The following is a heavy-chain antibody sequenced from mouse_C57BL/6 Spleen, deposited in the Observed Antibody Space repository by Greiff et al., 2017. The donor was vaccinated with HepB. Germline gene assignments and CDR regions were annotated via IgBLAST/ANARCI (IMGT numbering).Heavy chain of an antibody. CDR2: IDPSDSYT. J-gene: IGHJ2*01. CDR1: GYTFTSYW. V-gene: IGHV1-50*01. CDR3: ARKDGDYFDY. Sequence: QVQLKQPGAELVKPGASVKLSCKASGYTFTSYWMQWVKQRPGQGLEWIGEIDPSDSYTNYNQKFKGKATLTVDTSSSTAYMQLSSLTSEDSAVYYCARKDGDYFDYWGQGTTLTVSS.